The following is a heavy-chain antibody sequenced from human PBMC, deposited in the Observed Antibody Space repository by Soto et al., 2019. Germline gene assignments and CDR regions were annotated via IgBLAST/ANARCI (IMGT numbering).Heavy chain of an antibody. CDR2: ISGSGGST. J-gene: IGHJ4*02. V-gene: IGHV3-23*01. D-gene: IGHD3-3*01. CDR3: AKVRYYDFWSGYSRLYFDY. CDR1: GFTFSSYA. Sequence: VQLLESGGGLVQPGGSLRLPCAASGFTFSSYAMSWVRQAPGKGLEWVSAISGSGGSTYYADSVKGRFTISRDNSKNTLYLQMNSLRAEDTAVYYCAKVRYYDFWSGYSRLYFDYWGQGTLVTVSS.